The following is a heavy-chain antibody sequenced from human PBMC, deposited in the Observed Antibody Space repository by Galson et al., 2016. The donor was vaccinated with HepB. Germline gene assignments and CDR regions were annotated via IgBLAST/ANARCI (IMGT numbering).Heavy chain of an antibody. J-gene: IGHJ5*02. CDR3: ASVCGGGSGHSHWFGP. V-gene: IGHV4-34*01. Sequence: ETLSLTCAVYGGSFSGYYWSWIRQPPGKGLEWIGEVYHDGSPNYNPSLKSRLTISVDKSKNQFSLKLTSVTAADTAVYYCASVCGGGSGHSHWFGPWGQGTLVTVSS. CDR1: GGSFSGYY. CDR2: VYHDGSP. D-gene: IGHD2-15*01.